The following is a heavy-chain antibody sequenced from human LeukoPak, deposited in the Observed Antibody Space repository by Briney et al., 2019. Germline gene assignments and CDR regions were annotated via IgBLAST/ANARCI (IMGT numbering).Heavy chain of an antibody. CDR1: GFTFSDYY. D-gene: IGHD3-10*01. J-gene: IGHJ4*02. Sequence: GGSLRLSCAASGFTFSDYYMSWIRQAPGKGLEWVSYISSSGSTIYYTDPVKGRLTISMDNAKNSLYLQMNSLRAEDTAVYYCARDRTPYYYGSGRYFDYWGQGTLVTVSS. CDR2: ISSSGSTI. CDR3: ARDRTPYYYGSGRYFDY. V-gene: IGHV3-11*01.